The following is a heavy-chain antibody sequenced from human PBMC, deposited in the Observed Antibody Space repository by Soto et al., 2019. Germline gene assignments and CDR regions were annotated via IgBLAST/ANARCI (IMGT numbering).Heavy chain of an antibody. CDR1: GFTFSSYG. D-gene: IGHD5-18*01. Sequence: QVQLVESGGGVVQPGRSLRLSCAASGFTFSSYGMHWVRQAPGKGLEWVAIISHDGSNKYYADSVEGRFTISRDNSKNTLYLQMNSLRAEDTAVYYCAKNTGYSYGFTFDYGGQGTLVTVSS. CDR2: ISHDGSNK. J-gene: IGHJ4*02. V-gene: IGHV3-30*18. CDR3: AKNTGYSYGFTFDY.